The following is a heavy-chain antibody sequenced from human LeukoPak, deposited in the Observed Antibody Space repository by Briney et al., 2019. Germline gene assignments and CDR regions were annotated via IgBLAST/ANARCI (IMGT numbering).Heavy chain of an antibody. CDR1: GFTFSSYN. D-gene: IGHD2-15*01. V-gene: IGHV3-21*01. CDR2: ISSSGSYI. CDR3: ARNDPVAGHYFDY. Sequence: GGSLRLSCAASGFTFSSYNMNWVRQAPGKGLEWVSFISSSGSYIYSADSVRGRFTISRDNAKNSLYLQMNSLRAEDTAVYYCARNDPVAGHYFDYWGQGTLVTVSS. J-gene: IGHJ4*02.